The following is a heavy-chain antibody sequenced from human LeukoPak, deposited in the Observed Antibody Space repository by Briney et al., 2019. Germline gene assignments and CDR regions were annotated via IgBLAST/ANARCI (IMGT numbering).Heavy chain of an antibody. CDR1: GFTFSSYS. V-gene: IGHV3-21*04. CDR2: ISSSSSYI. D-gene: IGHD2-2*01. J-gene: IGHJ4*02. CDR3: AKADTQVVPASILVY. Sequence: AGGSLRLSCAASGFTFSSYSMNWVRQAPGKGLEWVSSISSSSSYIYYADSVKGRFTISRDNAKNSLYLQMNSLRAEGTAVYYCAKADTQVVPASILVYWGQGTLVTVSS.